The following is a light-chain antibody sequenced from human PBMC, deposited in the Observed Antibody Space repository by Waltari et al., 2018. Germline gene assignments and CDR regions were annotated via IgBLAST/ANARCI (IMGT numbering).Light chain of an antibody. CDR2: ENS. V-gene: IGLV1-47*01. CDR3: AAWDDGLRGPA. CDR1: NSNIGSNF. J-gene: IGLJ2*01. Sequence: QSVLTQSPSVSETPGQQITISCSGSNSNIGSNFVNWYQQVPGTAPKLLIYENSQRPTGVPDRFSASKSGTSASLAISGLQSQDEADYYCAAWDDGLRGPAFGGGTKVTVL.